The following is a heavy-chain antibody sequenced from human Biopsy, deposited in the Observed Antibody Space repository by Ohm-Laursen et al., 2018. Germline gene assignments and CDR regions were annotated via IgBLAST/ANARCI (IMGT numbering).Heavy chain of an antibody. Sequence: SETLFLTCTVSGGSISNNNYYWGWIRQPPGKGLEWIGSIFYRGSTHYKPSLKSRVNISVDTSKNQFSLKLNSVTAADTAVYCCARDYDTSGYYYVSWGQGTLVTVSS. J-gene: IGHJ5*02. CDR2: IFYRGST. CDR3: ARDYDTSGYYYVS. V-gene: IGHV4-39*01. CDR1: GGSISNNNYY. D-gene: IGHD3-22*01.